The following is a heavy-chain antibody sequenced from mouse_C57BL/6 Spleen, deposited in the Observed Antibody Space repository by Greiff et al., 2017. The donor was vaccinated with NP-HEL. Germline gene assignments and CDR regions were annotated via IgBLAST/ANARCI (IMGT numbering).Heavy chain of an antibody. J-gene: IGHJ2*01. CDR2: INPYNGGT. CDR1: GYTFTDYY. CDR3: ARAQITTVVFDY. D-gene: IGHD1-1*01. V-gene: IGHV1-19*01. Sequence: EVQLQQSGPVLVKPGASVKMSCKASGYTFTDYYMNWVKQSHGKSLEWIGVINPYNGGTSYNQKFKGKATLTVDKSSSTAYMELNSLTSEDSAVYYCARAQITTVVFDYWGQGTTLTVSS.